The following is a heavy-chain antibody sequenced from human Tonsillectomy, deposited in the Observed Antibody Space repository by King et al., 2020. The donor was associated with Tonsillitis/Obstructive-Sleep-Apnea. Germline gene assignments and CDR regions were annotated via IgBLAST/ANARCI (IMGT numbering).Heavy chain of an antibody. CDR3: ARHLRFGLVPAVMTALDY. CDR1: GYSFTSYW. Sequence: QLVQSGAEVKEPGESLKISCKGSGYSFTSYWIGWVRQVPGKGLEWMGIIYPGDSDTRYSPSFQGQVTISADKSISTAYLQWSSLKASDTAMYYCARHLRFGLVPAVMTALDYWGQGTLVTVSS. D-gene: IGHD2-2*01. J-gene: IGHJ4*02. CDR2: IYPGDSDT. V-gene: IGHV5-51*01.